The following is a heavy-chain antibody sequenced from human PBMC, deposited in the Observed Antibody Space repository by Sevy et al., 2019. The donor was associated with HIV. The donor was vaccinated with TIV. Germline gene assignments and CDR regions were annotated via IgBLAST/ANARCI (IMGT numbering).Heavy chain of an antibody. D-gene: IGHD3-16*01. V-gene: IGHV3-30*04. CDR2: ISHDEIVR. J-gene: IGHJ4*02. CDR3: AGELPHLLPWELSRGRDS. Sequence: GGSLRLSCAASGFTLSNYAVHWVRQAPGKGLEWVALISHDEIVREYADSVKGRFTISRDNSKNTVYLQMNSLRADDTAVYYCAGELPHLLPWELSRGRDSWGQGTLVTVSS. CDR1: GFTLSNYA.